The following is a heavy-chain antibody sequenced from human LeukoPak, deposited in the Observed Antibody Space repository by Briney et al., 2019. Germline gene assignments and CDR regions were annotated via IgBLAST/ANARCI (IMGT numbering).Heavy chain of an antibody. D-gene: IGHD3-22*01. V-gene: IGHV3-7*03. Sequence: ETLSLTCTVSGGSVSSGSYYWSWIRQPPGKGLEWVANIKEDGSKKNYVDSVKGRFTIFRDNAKNSLYLQMNSLRAEDTAVYYCATPLDYYDSSGYHQGGDWGQGTLVTVSS. CDR3: ATPLDYYDSSGYHQGGD. CDR1: GGSVSSGSYY. CDR2: IKEDGSKK. J-gene: IGHJ4*02.